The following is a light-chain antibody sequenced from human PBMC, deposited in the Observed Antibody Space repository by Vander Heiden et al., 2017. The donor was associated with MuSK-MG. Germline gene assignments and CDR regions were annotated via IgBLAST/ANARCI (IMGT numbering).Light chain of an antibody. CDR1: QSFLCNSHNPNY. J-gene: IGKJ2*01. Sequence: IVMTPSPASLAVSLGRRATMNCKSSQSFLCNSHNPNYLAWYQQKPGQSPKLLIYWASTRESGVPDRFSGSGSGTDFTLKISRVQAEDVAVYYCQQYFSTPYTFGQGTKLEIK. V-gene: IGKV4-1*01. CDR3: QQYFSTPYT. CDR2: WAS.